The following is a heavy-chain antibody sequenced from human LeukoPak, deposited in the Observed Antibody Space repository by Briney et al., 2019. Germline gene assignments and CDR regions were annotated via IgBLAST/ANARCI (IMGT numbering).Heavy chain of an antibody. V-gene: IGHV1-18*01. Sequence: ASVKVSCKASGYTFNNYAISWVRQAPGQGLEWMGWISAYKGNTNYAQKFQGRVTMTTDTSTNTAYMELRSLRSDDTAVYYCARGSTARYYYDSSGYYRGAVDYWGQGTLVTISS. CDR3: ARGSTARYYYDSSGYYRGAVDY. D-gene: IGHD3-22*01. CDR1: GYTFNNYA. CDR2: ISAYKGNT. J-gene: IGHJ4*02.